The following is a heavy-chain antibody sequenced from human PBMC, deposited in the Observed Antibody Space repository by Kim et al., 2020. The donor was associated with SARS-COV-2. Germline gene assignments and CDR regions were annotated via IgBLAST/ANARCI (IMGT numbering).Heavy chain of an antibody. CDR2: IKQDGSEK. CDR1: VFTFSSYW. J-gene: IGHJ6*02. Sequence: GGSLRLSCVASVFTFSSYWMSWVRQAPGKGLEWVANIKQDGSEKYYVDSVKGRFTISRDNAKNSLYLQMNSLRAEDTAVYYCARECGILTGYSFGGMDVWGQGATVTVSS. D-gene: IGHD3-9*01. CDR3: ARECGILTGYSFGGMDV. V-gene: IGHV3-7*03.